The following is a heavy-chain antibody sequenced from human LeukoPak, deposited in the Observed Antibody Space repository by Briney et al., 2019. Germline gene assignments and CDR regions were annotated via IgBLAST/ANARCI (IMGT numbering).Heavy chain of an antibody. J-gene: IGHJ4*02. V-gene: IGHV4-59*01. CDR2: MYYSGST. D-gene: IGHD1-1*01. CDR1: GGSISSYY. Sequence: SETLSLTCTVSGGSISSYYWSWIRQPPGKRLEWIGHMYYSGSTNYNPSLKSRVTISVDTSKNQFSLKLSSVTAADTAVYYCARAARLGTTGTTSLDYWGQGTLVTVSS. CDR3: ARAARLGTTGTTSLDY.